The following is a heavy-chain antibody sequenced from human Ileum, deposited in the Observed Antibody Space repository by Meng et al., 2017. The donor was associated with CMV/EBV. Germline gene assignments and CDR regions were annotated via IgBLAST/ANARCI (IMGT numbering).Heavy chain of an antibody. CDR3: AREGGRARGYDSPDL. D-gene: IGHD1-1*01. CDR2: ISYDGTGE. Sequence: SGFTFTDYRMQWVRQAPGKGLEWVAVISYDGTGEYFADSVKGRFTISRDNSKNTLYLQMDSLRAEDTALYYCAREGGRARGYDSPDLWGEGTLVTVSS. CDR1: GFTFTDYR. J-gene: IGHJ4*02. V-gene: IGHV3-30*04.